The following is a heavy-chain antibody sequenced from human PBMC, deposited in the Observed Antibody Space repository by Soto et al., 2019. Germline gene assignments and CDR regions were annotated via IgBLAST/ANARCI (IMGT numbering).Heavy chain of an antibody. J-gene: IGHJ6*02. D-gene: IGHD2-21*01. CDR2: ISAYNGNT. CDR1: GYTFTSYG. CDR3: AKVAYGQYYYYGMDA. Sequence: ASVKVSCKASGYTFTSYGMSWVRQAPGQGLEWMGWISAYNGNTNYAQKLQGRVTMTTDTSTSTAYMELRSLRSDDTAVYYCAKVAYGQYYYYGMDAWGQGTTVTVSS. V-gene: IGHV1-18*04.